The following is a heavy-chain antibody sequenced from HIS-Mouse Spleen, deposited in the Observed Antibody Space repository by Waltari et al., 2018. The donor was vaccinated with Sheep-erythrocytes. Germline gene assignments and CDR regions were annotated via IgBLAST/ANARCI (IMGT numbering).Heavy chain of an antibody. J-gene: IGHJ4*02. CDR2: IKSKSDGGTT. V-gene: IGHV3-15*01. CDR3: TTGQAVTTTY. D-gene: IGHD4-4*01. CDR1: GSTFSNAW. Sequence: EVQLVESGGGWVKPGGSLRLSCAASGSTFSNAWIRCVRQAPGKGLEWVGRIKSKSDGGTTDYAAPVKGRFTISRDDSKNMLYLQMNSLKTEDTAVYYCTTGQAVTTTYWGQGTLVTVSS.